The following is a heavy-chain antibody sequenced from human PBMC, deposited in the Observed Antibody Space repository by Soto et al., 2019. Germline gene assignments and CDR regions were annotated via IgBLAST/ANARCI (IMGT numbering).Heavy chain of an antibody. CDR2: ISYDGSNK. J-gene: IGHJ6*02. V-gene: IGHV3-30*18. D-gene: IGHD1-26*01. CDR3: AKEREKHGMDV. Sequence: QVQLVESGGGVVQPGRSLRLSCAASGFTFSSYGMHWVRQAPGKGLEWVAVISYDGSNKYYADSVKGRFTISRDNSKNTLYLQMNSLRAEDTAVYYCAKEREKHGMDVWGQGTTVTVSS. CDR1: GFTFSSYG.